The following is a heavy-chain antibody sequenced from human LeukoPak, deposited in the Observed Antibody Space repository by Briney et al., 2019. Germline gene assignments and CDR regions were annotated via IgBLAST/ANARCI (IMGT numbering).Heavy chain of an antibody. CDR2: IKQDGGQI. CDR3: ARLGARQMLEY. Sequence: GGSPRLSCAASEFTFSSYWMSWVRQAPGKGLEWVANIKQDGGQIYYLDSVKGRFTVSRDNAKNSLCLQMNSLRAEDTAVYYCARLGARQMLEYWGQGTLVTVSS. CDR1: EFTFSSYW. J-gene: IGHJ4*02. D-gene: IGHD4-17*01. V-gene: IGHV3-7*01.